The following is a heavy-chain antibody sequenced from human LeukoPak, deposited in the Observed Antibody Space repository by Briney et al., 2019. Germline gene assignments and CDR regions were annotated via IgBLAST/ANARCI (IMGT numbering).Heavy chain of an antibody. CDR2: IYTSGST. D-gene: IGHD3-3*01. V-gene: IGHV4-4*07. CDR1: VGSIRSYY. CDR3: ARGFYDFWSGRPNYYYYYMDV. Sequence: SDTVSLPCTVSVGSIRSYYWSWIRQPAGKGLEWIGRIYTSGSTNYNPSLKSRVTMSVDTSKNQFSLKLSSVTAADTAVYYCARGFYDFWSGRPNYYYYYMDVWGKGTTVTVSS. J-gene: IGHJ6*03.